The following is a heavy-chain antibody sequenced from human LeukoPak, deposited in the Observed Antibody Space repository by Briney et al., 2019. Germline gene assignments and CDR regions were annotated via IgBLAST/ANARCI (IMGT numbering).Heavy chain of an antibody. CDR2: IYTSGST. CDR3: AREPRYYDSREVHWFDP. V-gene: IGHV4-4*07. J-gene: IGHJ5*02. Sequence: SETLSLTCTVSGGSISSYYWNWIRQPAGKGLEWIGRIYTSGSTNYNPSLKSRVTMSVDTSKNQFSLQLSSLTAADTAVYYCAREPRYYDSREVHWFDPWGQGTLLTVS. D-gene: IGHD3-22*01. CDR1: GGSISSYY.